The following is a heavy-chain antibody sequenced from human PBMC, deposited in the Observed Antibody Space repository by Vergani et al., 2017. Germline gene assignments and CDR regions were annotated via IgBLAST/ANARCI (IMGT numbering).Heavy chain of an antibody. CDR1: GYTFTDHC. D-gene: IGHD4-17*01. CDR3: ATPQTVTTGGMEV. Sequence: EVQLVQSGAEVKKPGATMKISCKVSGYTFTDHCMHWVKQAPGKGLEWMGLVDPEDGETIYAEKFKGRVTIAADTSTDTAHLELSSLRSEDTAAYYCATPQTVTTGGMEVWGQGTTVIVSS. CDR2: VDPEDGET. V-gene: IGHV1-69-2*01. J-gene: IGHJ6*02.